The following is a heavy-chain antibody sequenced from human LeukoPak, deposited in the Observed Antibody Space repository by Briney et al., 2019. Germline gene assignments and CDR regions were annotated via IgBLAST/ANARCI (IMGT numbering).Heavy chain of an antibody. CDR3: ARGKGYCSGGRCYYYFDY. D-gene: IGHD2-15*01. Sequence: GGSLRLSCAASGFTFSSYAMHWVRQAPGKGLEYVSGISTNGGSTYYANSVKGRFTISRDNSKNTLYLQIGTLRAEDMAVYYCARGKGYCSGGRCYYYFDYWGQGTLVTVSS. CDR1: GFTFSSYA. J-gene: IGHJ4*02. V-gene: IGHV3-64*01. CDR2: ISTNGGST.